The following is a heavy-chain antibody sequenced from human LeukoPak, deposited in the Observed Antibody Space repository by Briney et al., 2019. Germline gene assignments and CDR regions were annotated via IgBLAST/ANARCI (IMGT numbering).Heavy chain of an antibody. D-gene: IGHD2-21*02. V-gene: IGHV4-34*01. Sequence: SETLSLTCAVYGGSFSGYYWSWIRQPPRKGLEWIGEINHSGSTNYNPSLKSRVTISVDTSKKQFSLRLTSLTAADTAVYYCARGQSSVVTDIPYYFDFWGRGTLVTVSS. CDR2: INHSGST. CDR3: ARGQSSVVTDIPYYFDF. CDR1: GGSFSGYY. J-gene: IGHJ4*02.